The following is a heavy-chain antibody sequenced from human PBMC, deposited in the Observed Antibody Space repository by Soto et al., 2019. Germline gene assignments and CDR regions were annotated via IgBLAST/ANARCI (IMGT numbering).Heavy chain of an antibody. D-gene: IGHD6-6*01. CDR3: AKDLLEYSSYHDAFDI. CDR2: ISGSGGST. J-gene: IGHJ3*02. CDR1: GFTFSSYA. V-gene: IGHV3-23*01. Sequence: GGSLRLSCAASGFTFSSYAMSWVRQAPGKGLEWVSAISGSGGSTYYADSVKGRFTISRDNSKNTLYLQMNSLRAEDTAVYYCAKDLLEYSSYHDAFDIWGQGTMVTVSS.